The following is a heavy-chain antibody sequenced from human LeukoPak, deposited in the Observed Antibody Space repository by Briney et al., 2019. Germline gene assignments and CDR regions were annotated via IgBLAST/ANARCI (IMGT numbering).Heavy chain of an antibody. D-gene: IGHD5-24*01. V-gene: IGHV5-51*01. Sequence: GESLKISCQGSGYSFTTYWIGWVRQMPGKGLEWMGIIYPGDYDTRYSPSFQGQVTISADKSISTAYLQWSSLKASDTAMYYCARRREMATMNDAFDIWGQGTMVTVSS. J-gene: IGHJ3*02. CDR1: GYSFTTYW. CDR2: IYPGDYDT. CDR3: ARRREMATMNDAFDI.